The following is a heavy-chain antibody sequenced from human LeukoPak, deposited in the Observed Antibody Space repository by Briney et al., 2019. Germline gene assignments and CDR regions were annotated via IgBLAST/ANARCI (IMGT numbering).Heavy chain of an antibody. V-gene: IGHV4-59*01. D-gene: IGHD2-15*01. CDR2: IYYSGST. CDR3: ARSYERVASFDY. J-gene: IGHJ4*02. CDR1: GGSISSYY. Sequence: PSETLSLTCTVSGGSISSYYWSWIRQPPGKGLEWIGYIYYSGSTNYNPSLKSRVTISVDTSKNQFSLKLSSVTAADTAVYYCARSYERVASFDYWGQGTLVTVSS.